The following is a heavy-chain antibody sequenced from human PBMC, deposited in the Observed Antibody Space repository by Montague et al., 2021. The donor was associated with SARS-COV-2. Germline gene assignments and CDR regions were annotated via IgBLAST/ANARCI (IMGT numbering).Heavy chain of an antibody. CDR1: GFTFSSYG. J-gene: IGHJ4*02. CDR3: ARGRQSLYSNYFGGVSPYYFDY. Sequence: SLRLSCAASGFTFSSYGMHWVRQAPGKGLEWVAVIWYDGSNKHYADSVKGRFTISRDNSKNTLYLQMNSLRAEDTAVYYCARGRQSLYSNYFGGVSPYYFDYWGQGTLVTVSS. V-gene: IGHV3-33*01. CDR2: IWYDGSNK. D-gene: IGHD4-11*01.